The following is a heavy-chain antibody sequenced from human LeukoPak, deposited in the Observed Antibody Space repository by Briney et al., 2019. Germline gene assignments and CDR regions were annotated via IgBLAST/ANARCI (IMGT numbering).Heavy chain of an antibody. CDR3: AKEGLQYQPPPGNWFDP. J-gene: IGHJ5*02. Sequence: GGSLRLSCAASGFTFSSYGMHWVRQAPGKGLEWVAVIWYNGRNTYYADSVKGRFTISRDNSQNTLYLQMNGLGGEDPAVYYCAKEGLQYQPPPGNWFDPWGQGTLVTVSS. CDR1: GFTFSSYG. D-gene: IGHD2-2*01. CDR2: IWYNGRNT. V-gene: IGHV3-33*06.